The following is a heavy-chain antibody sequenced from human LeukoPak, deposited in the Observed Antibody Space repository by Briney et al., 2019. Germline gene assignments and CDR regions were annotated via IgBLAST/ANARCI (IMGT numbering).Heavy chain of an antibody. CDR3: ARTERSTMVRGVSSNWFDP. J-gene: IGHJ5*02. V-gene: IGHV4-59*01. Sequence: PSETLSLTCTVSGGSISSYYWSWIRQPPGKGLEGIGYMFYSGSTNYNPSLKSRVTISVDTPTNQFYLKLSSVTAADTAVYYCARTERSTMVRGVSSNWFDPWGQGTLVTVSS. D-gene: IGHD3-10*01. CDR2: MFYSGST. CDR1: GGSISSYY.